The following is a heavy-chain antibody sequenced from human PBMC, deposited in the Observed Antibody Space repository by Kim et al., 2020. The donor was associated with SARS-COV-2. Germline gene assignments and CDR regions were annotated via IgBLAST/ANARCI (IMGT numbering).Heavy chain of an antibody. J-gene: IGHJ4*02. V-gene: IGHV4-31*02. CDR3: ARVIAGYFDY. CDR2: T. D-gene: IGHD3-10*01. Sequence: TYYNPSLKSRVTISVDTSKNQFSLKLSSVTAADTAVYYCARVIAGYFDYWGQGTLVTVSS.